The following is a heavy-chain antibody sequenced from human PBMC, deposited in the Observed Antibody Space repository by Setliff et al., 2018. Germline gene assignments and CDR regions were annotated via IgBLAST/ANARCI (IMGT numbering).Heavy chain of an antibody. J-gene: IGHJ6*03. Sequence: SETLSLTCTVSGGSITSGRYYWGWIRQPPGKGLEWIGYLYYSGNTNYSPSLKSRVTISGDTSQNYFSLKLTSVTEADTAVYYCARGPPGYYYYMNVWGQGTTVTVSS. V-gene: IGHV4-61*01. CDR2: LYYSGNT. CDR1: GGSITSGRYY. CDR3: ARGPPGYYYYMNV.